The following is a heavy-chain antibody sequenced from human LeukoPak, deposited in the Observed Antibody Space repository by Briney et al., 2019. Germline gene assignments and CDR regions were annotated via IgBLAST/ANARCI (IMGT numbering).Heavy chain of an antibody. CDR3: AKGRLSSGYDY. CDR2: ISSSGSTT. CDR1: GFTFSDYY. Sequence: PGGSLTLSCAASGFTFSDYYMSWIRQAPGKGLEWVSYISSSGSTTYYADSVKGRFTISRDNSKNTLYLQMNSLRAEDTAVYYCAKGRLSSGYDYWGQGTLVTVSS. D-gene: IGHD3-22*01. J-gene: IGHJ4*02. V-gene: IGHV3-11*01.